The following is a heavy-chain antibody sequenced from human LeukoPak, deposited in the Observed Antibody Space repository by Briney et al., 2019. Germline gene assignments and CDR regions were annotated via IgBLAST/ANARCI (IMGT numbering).Heavy chain of an antibody. CDR2: IYTSGST. D-gene: IGHD5-12*01. Sequence: SETLSLTCTVSGGSINSYYWSWIRQPAGKGLEWLGRIYTSGSTNYNPSLKSRVTMSVDTSKNQFSLKLSSVTAADTAVYYCARVRSGYDYYYYYMDVWGKGTTVTVSS. CDR3: ARVRSGYDYYYYYMDV. V-gene: IGHV4-4*07. CDR1: GGSINSYY. J-gene: IGHJ6*03.